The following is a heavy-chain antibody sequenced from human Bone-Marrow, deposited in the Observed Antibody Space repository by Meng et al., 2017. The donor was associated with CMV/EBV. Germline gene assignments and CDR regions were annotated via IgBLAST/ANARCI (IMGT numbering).Heavy chain of an antibody. J-gene: IGHJ4*02. CDR3: ARDRELGY. CDR2: IYDGGST. D-gene: IGHD7-27*01. Sequence: QVQLPESGPGLVKPSEPLSLTCSVSHGSISIYFWNWIRQSPGKGLXWIGHIYDGGSTNYNPSLESRVTISVDTSKNQFSLKLSSVTAADTAVYYCARDRELGYWGQGTLVTVSS. CDR1: HGSISIYF. V-gene: IGHV4-59*01.